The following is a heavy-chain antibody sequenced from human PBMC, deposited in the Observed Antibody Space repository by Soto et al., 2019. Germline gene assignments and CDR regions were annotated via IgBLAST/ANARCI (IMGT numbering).Heavy chain of an antibody. J-gene: IGHJ4*02. CDR3: ARGFDGSADY. CDR2: INGGGANT. Sequence: GASVKVSCKASGYTFTNNAIHWMRQAPGQRLEWMGWINGGGANTHSSQNFQGRVTLSRDTSATTAYMELTSLRSEDTAVYYCARGFDGSADYWGQGTLVTVSS. V-gene: IGHV1-3*01. D-gene: IGHD3-10*01. CDR1: GYTFTNNA.